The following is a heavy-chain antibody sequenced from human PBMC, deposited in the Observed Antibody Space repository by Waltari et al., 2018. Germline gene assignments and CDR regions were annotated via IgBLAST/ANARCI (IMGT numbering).Heavy chain of an antibody. Sequence: EVQLVESGGGLVQPGGSLRLSCEASGLAFSDYWVSWVRQAPGKGLGWVGKIQQDGSETVYVESVKGRFTITRDNAKNLLYLQMNSLRVEDTAVYFCAMTGRLGTGLPWDWGQGTLVTVSS. CDR3: AMTGRLGTGLPWD. CDR2: IQQDGSET. D-gene: IGHD3-9*01. J-gene: IGHJ4*02. CDR1: GLAFSDYW. V-gene: IGHV3-7*01.